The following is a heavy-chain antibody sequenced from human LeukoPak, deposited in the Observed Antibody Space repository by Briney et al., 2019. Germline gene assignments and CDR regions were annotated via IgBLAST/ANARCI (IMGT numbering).Heavy chain of an antibody. CDR3: ARGVPDRGYRGYD. J-gene: IGHJ4*02. Sequence: ASVKVSCKASGYTFTSYGIRWVRQAPGQGLEWMGWISTYNGNTNYAQKLQGRVTMTTDTSTSTAYMELRSLTFDDTAVYYCARGVPDRGYRGYDWGQGTLVTVSS. V-gene: IGHV1-18*01. CDR2: ISTYNGNT. D-gene: IGHD5-12*01. CDR1: GYTFTSYG.